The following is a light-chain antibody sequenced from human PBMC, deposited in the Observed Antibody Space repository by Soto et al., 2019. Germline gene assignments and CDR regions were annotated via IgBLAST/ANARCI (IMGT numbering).Light chain of an antibody. V-gene: IGKV1-39*01. CDR1: QSIISY. J-gene: IGKJ1*01. CDR3: QQSYSTPST. Sequence: DIQMTQSPSSLSASVGDRVTITCRASQSIISYLNWYQQKPGKAPKLLIYAASSLQSGVPSRFSGSGSGTDFTLTISSLQPEDFATYYCQQSYSTPSTFGQGTKVDIK. CDR2: AAS.